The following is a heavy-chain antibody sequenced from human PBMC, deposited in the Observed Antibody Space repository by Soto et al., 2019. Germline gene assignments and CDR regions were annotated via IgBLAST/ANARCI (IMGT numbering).Heavy chain of an antibody. CDR1: GGSFSGYY. V-gene: IGHV4-34*01. D-gene: IGHD1-26*01. CDR2: INHSGST. J-gene: IGHJ4*02. Sequence: SETLSLTCAVYGGSFSGYYWSWIRQPPGKGLEWIGEINHSGSTNYNPSLKSRVTISVDTSKNQFSLKLSSVTAADTAVYYCARGYSGSFFDYWGQGTLVTVSS. CDR3: ARGYSGSFFDY.